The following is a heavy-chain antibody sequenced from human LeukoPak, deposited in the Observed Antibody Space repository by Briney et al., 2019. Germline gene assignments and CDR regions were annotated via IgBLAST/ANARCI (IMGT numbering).Heavy chain of an antibody. CDR3: AKADYSNKGAAIQV. Sequence: GGSLTLFCAASGYTFHASYMRWVRQAPGKGLEWVSLISGDGGTTYYADSVKGRFTISRDNSKSSLYLQMNSLTTEDTALYYCAKADYSNKGAAIQVWGHGKPLTVSS. J-gene: IGHJ6*02. V-gene: IGHV3-43*02. CDR1: GYTFHASY. D-gene: IGHD4-11*01. CDR2: ISGDGGTT.